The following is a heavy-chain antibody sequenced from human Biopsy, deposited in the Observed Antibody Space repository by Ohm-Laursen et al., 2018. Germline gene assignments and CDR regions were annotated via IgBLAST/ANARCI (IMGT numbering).Heavy chain of an antibody. D-gene: IGHD5/OR15-5a*01. V-gene: IGHV3-33*01. CDR2: IYNDGINE. CDR3: ARDLRGHWFFDL. J-gene: IGHJ2*01. Sequence: SLRLSCAASGFTFKNDNMHWVRQASGKGLEWVAAIYNDGINEYYADSVKGRFTISRDDSKNTLYLQMNSLRVEDTAVFYCARDLRGHWFFDLWGRGTLVTVSS. CDR1: GFTFKNDN.